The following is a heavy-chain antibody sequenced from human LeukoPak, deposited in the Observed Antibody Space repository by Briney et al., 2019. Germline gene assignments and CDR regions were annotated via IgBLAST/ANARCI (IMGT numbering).Heavy chain of an antibody. V-gene: IGHV3-11*03. CDR3: ARQGGDILTGYLDY. J-gene: IGHJ4*02. Sequence: GGSLRLSCATSGFTFSDYYMSWIRQAPGKGLEWVSYISSSGTYINSADSVKGRFTISRDYPKNSLYLQMSSLRAEDAAVYYCARQGGDILTGYLDYWGQGTLVTVSS. D-gene: IGHD3-9*01. CDR2: ISSSGTYI. CDR1: GFTFSDYY.